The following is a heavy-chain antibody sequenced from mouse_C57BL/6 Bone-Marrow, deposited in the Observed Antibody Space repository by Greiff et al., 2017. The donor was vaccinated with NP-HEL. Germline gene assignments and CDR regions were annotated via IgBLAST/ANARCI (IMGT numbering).Heavy chain of an antibody. Sequence: DVKLQESGAELVRPGASVKLSCTASGFNFKDDYMHWVKQRPEQGLEWIGWIDPENGDTEYASKFQGKATITADTSSNTAYLQLSSLTSEDTAVYYCTTGLYYRGMDYWGQGTSVTVSS. CDR3: TTGLYYRGMDY. J-gene: IGHJ4*01. D-gene: IGHD2-12*01. V-gene: IGHV14-4*01. CDR1: GFNFKDDY. CDR2: IDPENGDT.